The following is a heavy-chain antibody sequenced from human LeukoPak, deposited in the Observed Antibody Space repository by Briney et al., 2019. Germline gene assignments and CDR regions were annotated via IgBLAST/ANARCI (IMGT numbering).Heavy chain of an antibody. D-gene: IGHD1-26*01. V-gene: IGHV1-69*13. Sequence: SVKVSCKASGGTFSSYAISWVRQAPGQGLEWMGGIIPIFGTANYAQKFQGRVTITADESTSTAYMELSSLRSEDTAVYYCARDEAVGATSSFDPWGQGTLVTVSS. CDR1: GGTFSSYA. CDR3: ARDEAVGATSSFDP. CDR2: IIPIFGTA. J-gene: IGHJ5*02.